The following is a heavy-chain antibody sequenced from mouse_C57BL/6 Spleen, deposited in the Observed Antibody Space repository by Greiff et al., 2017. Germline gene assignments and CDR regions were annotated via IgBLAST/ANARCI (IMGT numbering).Heavy chain of an antibody. J-gene: IGHJ4*01. CDR3: TRVGYYYAMDY. CDR2: ISSGGDYI. V-gene: IGHV5-9-1*02. D-gene: IGHD2-2*01. Sequence: EVKVVESGEGLVKPGGSLKLSCAASGFTFSSYAMSWVRQTPEKRLEWVAYISSGGDYIYYADTVKGRFTISRDNARNTLYLQMSSLKSEDTAMXYCTRVGYYYAMDYWGQGTSVTVSS. CDR1: GFTFSSYA.